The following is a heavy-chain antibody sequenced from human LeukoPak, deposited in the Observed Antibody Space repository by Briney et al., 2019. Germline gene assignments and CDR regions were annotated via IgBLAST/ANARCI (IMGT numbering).Heavy chain of an antibody. J-gene: IGHJ3*02. D-gene: IGHD3-10*01. V-gene: IGHV4-4*07. Sequence: SETLSLTCTVSGGSISSYYWSWIRQPAGKGLEWIGRIYTSGSTNYNPSLQSRVTISLDTSKNQFSLKLTSVTAADTAVYYCARHGGVVRGEGSDAFDIWGQGTMVTVSS. CDR3: ARHGGVVRGEGSDAFDI. CDR2: IYTSGST. CDR1: GGSISSYY.